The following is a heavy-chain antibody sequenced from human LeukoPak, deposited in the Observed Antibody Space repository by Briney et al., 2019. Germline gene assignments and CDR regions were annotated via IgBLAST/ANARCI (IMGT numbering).Heavy chain of an antibody. J-gene: IGHJ4*02. Sequence: SETLSLTCTVSGDSISNYYWSWIRQPAGKGLEWIGRIYTSGSTNYNPSLKSRVTMSVDTSKNQFSLKLSSVTAADTAVYYCVRGTITTVTDSWGPGTLVTVSS. V-gene: IGHV4-4*07. D-gene: IGHD4-17*01. CDR2: IYTSGST. CDR1: GDSISNYY. CDR3: VRGTITTVTDS.